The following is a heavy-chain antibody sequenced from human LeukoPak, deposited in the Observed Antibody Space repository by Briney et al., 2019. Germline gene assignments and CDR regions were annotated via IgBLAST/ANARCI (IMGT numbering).Heavy chain of an antibody. CDR1: GGTFSSYA. CDR2: IIPIFGTA. Sequence: ASVKVSCKASGGTFSSYAISWVRQAPGQGLEWMGGIIPIFGTANYAQKFQGRVTITADESTSTAYMELSSLRSEDTAVYYCARGRVGYNPYYFDYWGQGTLVTVSS. CDR3: ARGRVGYNPYYFDY. V-gene: IGHV1-69*13. D-gene: IGHD5-24*01. J-gene: IGHJ4*02.